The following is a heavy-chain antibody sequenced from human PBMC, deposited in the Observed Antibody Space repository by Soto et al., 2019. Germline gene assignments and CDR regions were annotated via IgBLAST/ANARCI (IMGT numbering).Heavy chain of an antibody. J-gene: IGHJ3*02. CDR3: ARDIGDYYESSGYYSDAFDI. D-gene: IGHD3-22*01. CDR1: GYTFTSYG. Sequence: ASVKVSCKASGYTFTSYGISWVRQAPGQGLEWMGWISAYNGNTNYAQKLQGRVTMTTDTSTSTAYMELRSLRSDDTAVYYCARDIGDYYESSGYYSDAFDIWGQGTMVTVSS. V-gene: IGHV1-18*01. CDR2: ISAYNGNT.